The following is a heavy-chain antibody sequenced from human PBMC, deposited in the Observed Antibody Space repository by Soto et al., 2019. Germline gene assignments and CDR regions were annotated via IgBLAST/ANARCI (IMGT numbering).Heavy chain of an antibody. D-gene: IGHD5-12*01. V-gene: IGHV1-69*13. Sequence: SVKVSCKASGGTFSSYAISWVRQAPGQGLEWMGGIIPIFGTANYAQKFQGRVTITADESTSTAYMELSSLRSEDTAVYYCARDLFTYSGYDWTTFDYWGQGTLVTVSS. J-gene: IGHJ4*02. CDR3: ARDLFTYSGYDWTTFDY. CDR1: GGTFSSYA. CDR2: IIPIFGTA.